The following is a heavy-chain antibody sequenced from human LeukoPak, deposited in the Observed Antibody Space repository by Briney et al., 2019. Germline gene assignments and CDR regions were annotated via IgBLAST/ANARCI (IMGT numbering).Heavy chain of an antibody. CDR3: ATHKSSSWRNNWFDP. J-gene: IGHJ5*02. Sequence: SVKASCKASGGTFSSYAISWVRQAPGQGLEWMGRIIPIFGTANNAQKFQGRVTITTDESTSTAYMELSSLRSEDTAVYYCATHKSSSWRNNWFDPWGQGTLVTVSS. D-gene: IGHD6-13*01. V-gene: IGHV1-69*05. CDR1: GGTFSSYA. CDR2: IIPIFGTA.